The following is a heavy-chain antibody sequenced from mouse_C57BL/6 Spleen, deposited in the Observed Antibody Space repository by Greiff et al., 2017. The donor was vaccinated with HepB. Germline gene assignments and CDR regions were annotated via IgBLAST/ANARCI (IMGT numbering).Heavy chain of an antibody. CDR2: IRSKSNNYAT. V-gene: IGHV10-1*01. Sequence: EVQLQQSGGGLVQPKGSLKLSCAASGFSFNTYAMNWVRQAPGKGLEWVARIRSKSNNYATYYADSVKDRFTISRDDSESMLYLQMNNVKAEDTAMYYCVAYDYDGVYAMDYWGQGTSVTVSS. D-gene: IGHD2-4*01. CDR3: VAYDYDGVYAMDY. CDR1: GFSFNTYA. J-gene: IGHJ4*01.